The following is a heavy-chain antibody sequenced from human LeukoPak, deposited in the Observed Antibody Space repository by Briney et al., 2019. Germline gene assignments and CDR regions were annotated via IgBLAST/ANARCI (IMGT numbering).Heavy chain of an antibody. V-gene: IGHV1-24*01. CDR1: GYTLTELS. CDR3: ATDPSGWYVFDY. Sequence: ASVKVSCKVSGYTLTELSMHWVRQAPGKGLGWMGGFDPEDGETIYAQRFRGRVTMTEDTSTDTAYMELSSLRSEDTAVYYCATDPSGWYVFDYWGQGTLVTVSS. CDR2: FDPEDGET. D-gene: IGHD6-19*01. J-gene: IGHJ4*02.